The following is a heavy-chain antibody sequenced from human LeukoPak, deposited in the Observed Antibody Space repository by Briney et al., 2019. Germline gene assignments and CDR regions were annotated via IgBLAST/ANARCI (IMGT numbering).Heavy chain of an antibody. CDR1: DYTFTGYY. CDR2: INPNSGVT. D-gene: IGHD2-8*01. Sequence: ASVKVSCKASDYTFTGYYMHWVRQAPGQGPEWMGWINPNSGVTGYVQKFEGRVTMTRDTSISTAYLELSTLRSDDTALYYCVGRNPDCNGPHCPFDYWGQGTLVTVSS. J-gene: IGHJ4*02. V-gene: IGHV1-2*02. CDR3: VGRNPDCNGPHCPFDY.